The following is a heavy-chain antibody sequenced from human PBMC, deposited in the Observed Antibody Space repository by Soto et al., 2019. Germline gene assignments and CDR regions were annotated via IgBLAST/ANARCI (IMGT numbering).Heavy chain of an antibody. CDR2: IDPSDSYT. CDR1: GYSFTSYW. V-gene: IGHV5-10-1*01. J-gene: IGHJ3*02. CDR3: ARHRVPFDAFDI. Sequence: PGESLKISCKGSGYSFTSYWISWVRQMPGKGLEWMGRIDPSDSYTNYSPSFQGHVTVSADKSISTAYLQWSSLKASDTAMYYCARHRVPFDAFDIWGQGTMVTVSS. D-gene: IGHD2-2*01.